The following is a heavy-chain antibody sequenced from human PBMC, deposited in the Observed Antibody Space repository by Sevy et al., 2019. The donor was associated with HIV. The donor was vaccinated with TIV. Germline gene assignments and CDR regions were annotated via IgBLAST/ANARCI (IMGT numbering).Heavy chain of an antibody. V-gene: IGHV5-51*01. D-gene: IGHD3-22*01. CDR3: ATSRSGYFDGSGYYIY. CDR1: GYSFTSHW. CDR2: IYPEDSET. Sequence: GESLTISCQGSGYSFTSHWIGWVRHMPGKGLEGMGIIYPEDSETRYSPSFQGQVTFSADKSISTAYLQWSSLKASDTAMYYCATSRSGYFDGSGYYIYWGQGTLVTVSS. J-gene: IGHJ4*02.